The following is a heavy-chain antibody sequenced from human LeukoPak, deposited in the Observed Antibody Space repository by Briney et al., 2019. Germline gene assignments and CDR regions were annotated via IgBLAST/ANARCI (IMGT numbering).Heavy chain of an antibody. CDR3: ARGGGYYYYGMDV. CDR2: IYYSGST. D-gene: IGHD3-16*01. Sequence: SETLSLTCTVSGGSNSSYYWSWIRQPPGKGLEWIGYIYYSGSTNYNPSLKSRVTISVDTSKNQFSLKLSSVAAADTAVYYCARGGGYYYYGMDVWGKGTTVTVSS. CDR1: GGSNSSYY. J-gene: IGHJ6*04. V-gene: IGHV4-59*01.